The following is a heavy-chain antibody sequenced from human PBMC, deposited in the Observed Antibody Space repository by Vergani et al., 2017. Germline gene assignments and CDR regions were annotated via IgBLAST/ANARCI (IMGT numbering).Heavy chain of an antibody. V-gene: IGHV3-74*01. CDR3: ARVAPYDVLGDYYYYMDV. CDR2: SSSDGSST. Sequence: EVQLVESGGGLVQPGGSLRLSCAASGFTFSSYWMHWVRQAPGQGLVWVSRSSSDGSSTSYADSVQGRCTISRYNAKNTLYLQMNSLRAEDTAVYYCARVAPYDVLGDYYYYMDVWGKGTTVTVSS. CDR1: GFTFSSYW. D-gene: IGHD3-9*01. J-gene: IGHJ6*03.